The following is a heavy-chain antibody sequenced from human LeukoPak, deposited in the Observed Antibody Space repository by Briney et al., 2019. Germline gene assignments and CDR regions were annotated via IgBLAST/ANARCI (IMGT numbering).Heavy chain of an antibody. CDR2: IYYSGST. Sequence: SETLSLTCTVSGGSISSSSYYWGWIRQPPGKGLEWIGSIYYSGSTYYNPSLKSRVTISVDTSKTQFSLKLSSVTAADTAVYYCARQCPLTTVTTCFDYWGQGTLVTVSS. V-gene: IGHV4-39*01. J-gene: IGHJ4*02. CDR3: ARQCPLTTVTTCFDY. D-gene: IGHD4-17*01. CDR1: GGSISSSSYY.